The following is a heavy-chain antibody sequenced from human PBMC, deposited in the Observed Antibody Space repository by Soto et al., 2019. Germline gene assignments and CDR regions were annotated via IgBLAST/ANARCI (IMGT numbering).Heavy chain of an antibody. CDR2: ISYDGSNK. CDR1: GFTFSSYA. Sequence: QVQLVESGGGVVQPGRSLRLSCAASGFTFSSYAMHWVRQAPGKGLEWVAVISYDGSNKYYADSVKGRFTISRENSKNTLYLQMNSLRAEDTAVYYCARGFGIAAAGTLYWGQGTLVTVSS. J-gene: IGHJ4*02. CDR3: ARGFGIAAAGTLY. D-gene: IGHD6-13*01. V-gene: IGHV3-30-3*01.